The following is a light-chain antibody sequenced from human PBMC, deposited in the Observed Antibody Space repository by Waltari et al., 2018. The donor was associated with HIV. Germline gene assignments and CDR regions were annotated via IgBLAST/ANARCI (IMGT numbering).Light chain of an antibody. J-gene: IGLJ2*01. CDR1: ISNIGGNT. V-gene: IGLV1-44*01. CDR2: SNN. Sequence: QSVLTQSPSASGTPGQRVTISCSGSISNIGGNTVSWYQHLPGTAPKLLIYSNNQRPSGVPDRFSGSKAGTSASLAISGLQSEDEADYYCAAWDANLNGRLFGGGTKLTVL. CDR3: AAWDANLNGRL.